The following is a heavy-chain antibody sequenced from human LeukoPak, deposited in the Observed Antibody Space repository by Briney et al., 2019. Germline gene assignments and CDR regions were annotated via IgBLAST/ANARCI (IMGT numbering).Heavy chain of an antibody. CDR1: GFTFTNAW. D-gene: IGHD3-10*01. CDR2: IKSKGDGETT. CDR3: TTDLGATMIRGVIVS. V-gene: IGHV3-15*05. J-gene: IGHJ4*02. Sequence: PGGSLRPSCAASGFTFTNAWMTWVRQAPGKGLEWVGRIKSKGDGETTDYAAFVKGRFSMSRDDSRATMYLQMYSLEAEDTAVYYCTTDLGATMIRGVIVSWGQGALVTVSS.